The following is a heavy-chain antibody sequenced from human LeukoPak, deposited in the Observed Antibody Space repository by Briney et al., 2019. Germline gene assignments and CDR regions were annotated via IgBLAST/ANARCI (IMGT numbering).Heavy chain of an antibody. CDR2: ISSSSSYM. J-gene: IGHJ4*02. D-gene: IGHD3-10*01. CDR3: ARDKLNYYGSGSYYAFDY. CDR1: GFTFSSYS. Sequence: GGSLRLSCAASGFTFSSYSMNWVRQAPGKGLEWVSSISSSSSYMYYADSVKGRFTISRDNAKNSLYLQMNSLRAEDTAVYYCARDKLNYYGSGSYYAFDYWGQGTLVTVSS. V-gene: IGHV3-21*01.